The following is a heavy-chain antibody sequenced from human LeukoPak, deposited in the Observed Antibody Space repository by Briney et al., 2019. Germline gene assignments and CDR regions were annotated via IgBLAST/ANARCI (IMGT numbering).Heavy chain of an antibody. CDR3: AAHSSSKTRFDY. CDR2: ISYDGSNK. D-gene: IGHD6-6*01. V-gene: IGHV3-30*14. Sequence: GGSLRLSCAASGFTFSSYAMHWVRQAPGKGLEWVAVISYDGSNKYYADSVKGRFTISRDNSKNTLYLQMNSLRAEDTAVYYCAAHSSSKTRFDYWGQGTLVTVSS. CDR1: GFTFSSYA. J-gene: IGHJ4*02.